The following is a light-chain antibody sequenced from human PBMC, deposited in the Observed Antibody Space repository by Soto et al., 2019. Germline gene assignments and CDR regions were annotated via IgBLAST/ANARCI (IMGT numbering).Light chain of an antibody. V-gene: IGLV2-8*01. Sequence: QSALTQPPSASGSPGQSVTISCTGTSSDVGGYNYVSWYQQHPGKAPKLMIYEVSKRPSGVPDRFSGSKSGNTASLTVSGLQAEDEADYYCSSYTSSSTFHVVFGGGTKLTVL. J-gene: IGLJ2*01. CDR2: EVS. CDR3: SSYTSSSTFHVV. CDR1: SSDVGGYNY.